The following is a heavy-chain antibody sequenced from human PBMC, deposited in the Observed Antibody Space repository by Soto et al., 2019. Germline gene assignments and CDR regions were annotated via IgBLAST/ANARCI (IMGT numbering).Heavy chain of an antibody. D-gene: IGHD3-16*01. CDR1: GFTFSSYA. V-gene: IGHV3-64*01. J-gene: IGHJ3*02. Sequence: GGSLRLSCAASGFTFSSYAMHWVRQAPGKGLEYVSAISSNGGSTYYANSVKGRFTISRDNSKNTLYLQMGSLRAEDMAVYYCARKDGTMGAFDIWGQGTMVTVSS. CDR2: ISSNGGST. CDR3: ARKDGTMGAFDI.